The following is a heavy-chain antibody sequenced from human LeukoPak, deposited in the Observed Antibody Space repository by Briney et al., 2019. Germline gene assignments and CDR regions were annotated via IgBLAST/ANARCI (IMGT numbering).Heavy chain of an antibody. CDR2: INSDERSR. V-gene: IGHV3-74*01. Sequence: GGSLRLSCAGSGFNFSSHWMYWVRQAPGKGLVWVSRINSDERSRTYADSVKGRFTISRDNAKNTLYLQMNSLRAEDTAVYYCARGMYSSGLDYRSQGTLVTASS. J-gene: IGHJ4*02. D-gene: IGHD6-19*01. CDR1: GFNFSSHW. CDR3: ARGMYSSGLDY.